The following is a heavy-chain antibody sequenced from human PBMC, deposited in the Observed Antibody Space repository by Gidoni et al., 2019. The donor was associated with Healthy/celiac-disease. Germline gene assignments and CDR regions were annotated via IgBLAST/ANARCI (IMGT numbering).Heavy chain of an antibody. CDR2: ISGRGGST. CDR3: QRAMYYYGSVSYYNSYYYYYYMDV. Sequence: WVSAISGRGGSTYYADSVKGRFTISRDNSKNTLYLQMNSLRAEDTAVDYCQRAMYYYGSVSYYNSYYYYYYMDVWGKGTTVTVSS. D-gene: IGHD3-10*01. J-gene: IGHJ6*03. V-gene: IGHV3-23*01.